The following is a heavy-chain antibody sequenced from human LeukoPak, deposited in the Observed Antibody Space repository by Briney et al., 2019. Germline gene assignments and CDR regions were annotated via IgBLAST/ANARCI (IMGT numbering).Heavy chain of an antibody. V-gene: IGHV3-53*01. Sequence: GGSLRLSCEASGFSVGDNYMTGVRQAPGKGLEWVSVLYRGGSTIYADSVRGRFTISRDRDNNTLYLQMNDLRAEDTAVYYCVRDYFTDTDGYYEHYLDIWGQGTLVTVSS. J-gene: IGHJ4*02. D-gene: IGHD3-22*01. CDR3: VRDYFTDTDGYYEHYLDI. CDR2: LYRGGST. CDR1: GFSVGDNY.